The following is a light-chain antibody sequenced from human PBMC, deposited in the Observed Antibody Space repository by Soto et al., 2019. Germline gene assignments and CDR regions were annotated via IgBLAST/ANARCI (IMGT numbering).Light chain of an antibody. Sequence: NFMLTQPHSVSESPGKTVTISCTRSSGSFAGSYMQWYQQRPGSAPTTVIFEDSQRPSGVPDRFSGSIDSSSNSAFLTISGLMTEDEADYYCQSFDSTNRVFGGGTQLTVL. CDR2: EDS. J-gene: IGLJ3*02. CDR1: SGSFAGSY. V-gene: IGLV6-57*04. CDR3: QSFDSTNRV.